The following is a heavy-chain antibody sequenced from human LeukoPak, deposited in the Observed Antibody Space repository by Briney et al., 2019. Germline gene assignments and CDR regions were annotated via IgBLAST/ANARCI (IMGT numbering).Heavy chain of an antibody. CDR1: GGTFSSYA. CDR2: IIPIFGTA. V-gene: IGHV1-69*05. J-gene: IGHJ4*02. Sequence: ASVKVSCKASGGTFSSYAISWVRQAPGQGLEWMGGIIPIFGTANYAQKFQGRVTITTDESTSTAYMELSSLRSEDTAVYYCARGGSGRLGYFDYWGQGTLVTVSS. D-gene: IGHD1-26*01. CDR3: ARGGSGRLGYFDY.